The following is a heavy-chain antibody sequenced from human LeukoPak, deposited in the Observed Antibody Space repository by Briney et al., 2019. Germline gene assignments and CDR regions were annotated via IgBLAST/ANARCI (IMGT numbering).Heavy chain of an antibody. CDR2: IYYSGST. CDR1: GGSISSHY. V-gene: IGHV4-59*11. CDR3: ASARNWWELNWFDP. D-gene: IGHD2-15*01. Sequence: SETLSLTCTVSGGSISSHYWSWIRQPPGKGLEWIGYIYYSGSTNYNPSLKSRVTISVDTSKNQFSLKLSSVTAADTAVYYCASARNWWELNWFDPWGQGTLVTVSS. J-gene: IGHJ5*02.